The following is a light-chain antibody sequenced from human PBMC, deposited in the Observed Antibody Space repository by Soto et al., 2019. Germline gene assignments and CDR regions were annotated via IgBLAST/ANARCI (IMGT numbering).Light chain of an antibody. V-gene: IGLV2-8*01. J-gene: IGLJ2*01. Sequence: QSALTQPASVSGSPGQSISISCTGTSSDVGRYNSVSWYQQLPGKVPKLIIYEVTKRPSGVPARFSGSKSGNTASLTVSGLQADDEADYYCSSYAGSNNFFGGGTKLTVL. CDR3: SSYAGSNNF. CDR2: EVT. CDR1: SSDVGRYNS.